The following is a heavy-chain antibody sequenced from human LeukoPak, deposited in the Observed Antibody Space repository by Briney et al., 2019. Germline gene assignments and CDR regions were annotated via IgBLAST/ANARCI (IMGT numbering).Heavy chain of an antibody. CDR3: ARRDWGTRFDH. J-gene: IGHJ5*02. CDR1: GGSISSSSYY. D-gene: IGHD3-16*01. Sequence: SETLSLTCTVSGGSISSSSYYWGWIRQPPGKGLEWIGSIYYSGSTYYNPSLKSRVTISVATSKNQFSLKLSSVTAADTAVYYCARRDWGTRFDHWGQGTLVTVSS. CDR2: IYYSGST. V-gene: IGHV4-39*01.